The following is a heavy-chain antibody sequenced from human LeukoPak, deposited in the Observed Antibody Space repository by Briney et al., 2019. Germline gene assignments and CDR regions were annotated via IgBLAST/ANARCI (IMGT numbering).Heavy chain of an antibody. D-gene: IGHD3-16*01. CDR2: INHSGST. J-gene: IGHJ4*02. V-gene: IGHV4-34*01. CDR1: GASLSGYY. Sequence: PSETLSLTCAVYGASLSGYYGSWIRQPPGKGLEWIGEINHSGSTNYNPSLKSRVTISVDTSKNQFCLKLSSVTAADTAVYYCARCGGARGPIDYWGQGTLVTVSS. CDR3: ARCGGARGPIDY.